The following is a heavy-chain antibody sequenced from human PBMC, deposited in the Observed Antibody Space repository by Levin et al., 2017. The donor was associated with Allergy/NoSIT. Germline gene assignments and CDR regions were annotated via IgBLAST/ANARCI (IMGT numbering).Heavy chain of an antibody. CDR3: GKDEGATRSYYLDY. CDR1: GLTFRSYA. V-gene: IGHV3-30*18. D-gene: IGHD1-26*01. Sequence: QSGESLKISCVASGLTFRSYAMHWVRQAPGKGLEWVAFILYDGSQKYYADSVKGRFSISRDNSKNTVYLQMNGLRDGDTAVYYCGKDEGATRSYYLDYWGQGTLVTVSS. CDR2: ILYDGSQK. J-gene: IGHJ4*02.